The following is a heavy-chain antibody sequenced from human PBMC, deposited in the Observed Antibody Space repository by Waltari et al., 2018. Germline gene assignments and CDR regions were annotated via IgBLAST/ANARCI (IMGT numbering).Heavy chain of an antibody. J-gene: IGHJ4*02. D-gene: IGHD2-15*01. Sequence: EVQLVESGGGLVKPGGSLRLSCAASGLTFSSYSMTRVRQAPGKGLEWVSSISSSSSYIYYADSVKGRFTISRDNAKNSLYLQMNSLRAEDTAVYYCARDPHGGYFDYWGQGTLVTVSS. CDR2: ISSSSSYI. CDR3: ARDPHGGYFDY. CDR1: GLTFSSYS. V-gene: IGHV3-21*01.